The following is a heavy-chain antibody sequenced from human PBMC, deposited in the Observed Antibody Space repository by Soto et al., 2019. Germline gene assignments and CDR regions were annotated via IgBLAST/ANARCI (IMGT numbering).Heavy chain of an antibody. CDR3: ARPDEYYYDSSGYSMGY. V-gene: IGHV5-51*01. D-gene: IGHD3-22*01. Sequence: PGESLNISCKGSGYSFTSYWIGWVRQMPGKGLEWMGIIYPGDSDTRYSPSFQGQVTISADKFISTAYLQWSSLKASDTAMYYCARPDEYYYDSSGYSMGYWGQGTLVTVSS. CDR1: GYSFTSYW. J-gene: IGHJ4*02. CDR2: IYPGDSDT.